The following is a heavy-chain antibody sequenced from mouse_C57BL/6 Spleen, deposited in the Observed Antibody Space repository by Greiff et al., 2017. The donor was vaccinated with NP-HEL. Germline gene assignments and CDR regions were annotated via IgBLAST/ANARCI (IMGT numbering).Heavy chain of an antibody. Sequence: QVQLQQSGPELVKPGASVKISCKASGYAFSSSWMNWVKQRPGKGLEWIGRIYPGDGDTNYNGKFKGKATLTADKSSSTAYMQLSSLTSEDSAVYFGARGILHYYFDYWGQGTTLTVSS. CDR2: IYPGDGDT. V-gene: IGHV1-82*01. CDR3: ARGILHYYFDY. CDR1: GYAFSSSW. J-gene: IGHJ2*01.